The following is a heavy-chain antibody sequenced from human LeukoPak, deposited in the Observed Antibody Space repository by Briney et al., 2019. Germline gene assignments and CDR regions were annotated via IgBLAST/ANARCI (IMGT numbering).Heavy chain of an antibody. Sequence: GGSLRLSCAASGFTFDDYAMHWVRQAPGKGLEWVSVIYSGGSTYYADSVKGRFTISRDNSKNTLYLQMNSLRAEDTAVYYCARDPGHYYDSRGFYYGMDVWGQGTTVTVSS. V-gene: IGHV3-53*01. CDR2: IYSGGST. CDR3: ARDPGHYYDSRGFYYGMDV. J-gene: IGHJ6*02. CDR1: GFTFDDYA. D-gene: IGHD3-22*01.